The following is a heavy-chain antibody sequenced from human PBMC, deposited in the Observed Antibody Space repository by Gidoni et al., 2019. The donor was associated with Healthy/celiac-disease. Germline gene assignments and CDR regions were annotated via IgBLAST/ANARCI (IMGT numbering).Heavy chain of an antibody. J-gene: IGHJ6*02. Sequence: EVKLLEYGGGLVQPGGSLRLPCAASGFTFSSSALSWVRQAPGKGLGWVSAISGSGGSTYYADSVKGRFTISRDNSKNTLYLQRNSLRAEDTAVYYCARTLSDTFYYYGMDVWGQGTTVTVSS. D-gene: IGHD5-18*01. CDR2: ISGSGGST. V-gene: IGHV3-23*01. CDR1: GFTFSSSA. CDR3: ARTLSDTFYYYGMDV.